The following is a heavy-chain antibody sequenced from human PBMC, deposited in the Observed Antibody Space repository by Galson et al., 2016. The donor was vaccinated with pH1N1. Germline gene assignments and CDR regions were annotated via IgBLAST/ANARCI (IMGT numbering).Heavy chain of an antibody. CDR3: ATIKAVSGPLYMDV. CDR1: GGSISSRTYY. D-gene: IGHD5/OR15-5a*01. V-gene: IGHV4-39*07. J-gene: IGHJ6*03. CDR2: FYDRGST. Sequence: SETLSLTCTVSGGSISSRTYYWGWIRQPPGRGLEWIGSFYDRGSTYYNPALTSRVAISVDMSKNQFSLKVNSVTAADAAVYYCATIKAVSGPLYMDVWGKGTTVTVSS.